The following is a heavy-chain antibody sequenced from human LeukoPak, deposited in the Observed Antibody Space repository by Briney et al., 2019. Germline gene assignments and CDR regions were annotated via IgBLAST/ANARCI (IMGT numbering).Heavy chain of an antibody. J-gene: IGHJ4*02. D-gene: IGHD3-16*01. CDR2: INPNSGDT. CDR1: GYTFTSYA. Sequence: ASVKVSCKASGYTFTSYAMNWVRQAPGQGLEWMGWINPNSGDTNYAQKFQGRVTMTRDTSVSTAYMELSRLRSDDAAVYYCARVRYRLAETYIDYWGQGTLVTVSS. V-gene: IGHV1-2*02. CDR3: ARVRYRLAETYIDY.